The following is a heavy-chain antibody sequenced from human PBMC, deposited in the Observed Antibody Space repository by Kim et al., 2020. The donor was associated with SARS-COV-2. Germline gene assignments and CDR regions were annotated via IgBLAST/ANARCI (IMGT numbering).Heavy chain of an antibody. CDR3: ERHGWTALYYFDY. V-gene: IGHV4-39*01. J-gene: IGHJ4*02. Sequence: SETLSLTCTVSGGSISSSSYYWGWIRQPPGKGLEWIGSIYYSGSTYYNPSLKSRVTIAVDTSKNQFSLKLSSVTAADTAVYYCERHGWTALYYFDYCGQGTLVTDSS. D-gene: IGHD6-19*01. CDR2: IYYSGST. CDR1: GGSISSSSYY.